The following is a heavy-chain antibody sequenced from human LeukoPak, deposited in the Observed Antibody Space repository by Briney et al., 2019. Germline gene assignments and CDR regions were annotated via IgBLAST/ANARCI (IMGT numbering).Heavy chain of an antibody. J-gene: IGHJ4*02. V-gene: IGHV4-30-2*03. CDR1: GGSISSGGYS. CDR3: ARKLTGLLLDY. D-gene: IGHD7-27*01. CDR2: IYYSGST. Sequence: PSQTLSLTCAVSGGSISSGGYSWSWIRQPPGKGLEWIGYIYYSGSTYYNPSLKSRVTISVDTSKNQFSLKLSSVTAADTAVYYCARKLTGLLLDYWGQGTLVTVSS.